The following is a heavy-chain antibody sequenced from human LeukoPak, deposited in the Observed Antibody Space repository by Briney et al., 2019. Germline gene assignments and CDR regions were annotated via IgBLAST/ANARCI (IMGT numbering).Heavy chain of an antibody. D-gene: IGHD4-23*01. CDR1: GFTFDDYA. Sequence: GGSLRLSCAASGFTFDDYAMNWVRQAPGKGVEWVSLISGDGGSTYYEDSVKGRFTISRDKRKNSLYLQMNSLRTEDTALYYCAKDTSGDYGGNQWGQGTLVTVSS. CDR2: ISGDGGST. V-gene: IGHV3-43*02. J-gene: IGHJ4*02. CDR3: AKDTSGDYGGNQ.